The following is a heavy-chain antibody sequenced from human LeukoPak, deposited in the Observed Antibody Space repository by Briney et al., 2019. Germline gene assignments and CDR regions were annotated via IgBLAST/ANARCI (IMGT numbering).Heavy chain of an antibody. CDR2: IYYSGST. CDR1: GGSISSGGYY. J-gene: IGHJ5*02. V-gene: IGHV4-31*03. Sequence: PSETLSLTCTVSGGSISSGGYYWSWIRQHPGKGLEWIGYIYYSGSTYYNPSLKSRVTISVDTSKNQFSLKLSSVTAADTAVYYCARGVVSSWYGFNNWFDPWGQGTLVTVSS. D-gene: IGHD6-13*01. CDR3: ARGVVSSWYGFNNWFDP.